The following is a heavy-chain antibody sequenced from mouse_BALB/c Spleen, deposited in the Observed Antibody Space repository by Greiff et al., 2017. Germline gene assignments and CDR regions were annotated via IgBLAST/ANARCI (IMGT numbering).Heavy chain of an antibody. CDR2: ISSGSSTI. Sequence: EVKLEESGGGLVQPGGSRKLSCAASGFTFSSFGMHWVRQAPEKGLEWVAYISSGSSTIYYADTVKGRFTISRDNPKNTLFLQMTSLRSEDTAMYYCAREGNYDYYAMDYWGQGTSVTVSS. V-gene: IGHV5-17*02. J-gene: IGHJ4*01. CDR3: AREGNYDYYAMDY. D-gene: IGHD2-1*01. CDR1: GFTFSSFG.